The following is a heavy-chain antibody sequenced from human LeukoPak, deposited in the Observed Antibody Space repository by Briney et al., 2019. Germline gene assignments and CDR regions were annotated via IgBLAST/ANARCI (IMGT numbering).Heavy chain of an antibody. J-gene: IGHJ6*02. CDR1: GFRFTDYS. CDR2: LGRSGEYK. Sequence: GGSLRLSCAASGFRFTDYSMSWVRQAPGKGLEWVAGLGRSGEYKYYADSVKGRFTISRDNSKDTVSLQMNSLRAEDSAIYFCVKDRPCETCMPMDAWGQGTAVTVSS. D-gene: IGHD2-2*01. V-gene: IGHV3-23*01. CDR3: VKDRPCETCMPMDA.